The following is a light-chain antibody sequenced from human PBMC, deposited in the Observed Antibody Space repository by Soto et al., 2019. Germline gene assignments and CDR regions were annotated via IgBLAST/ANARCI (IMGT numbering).Light chain of an antibody. V-gene: IGKV3-11*01. CDR2: GAF. Sequence: EILMTHSPFTLSLSPVERATLSCRASHIVISNLAWYQQKPGQAPSLLIYGAFTRATGIPARFSGTGSGTEFTLTISSLEPEDFAVYYCQQRRSWPPTITFGQGTRLEIK. J-gene: IGKJ5*01. CDR3: QQRRSWPPTIT. CDR1: HIVISN.